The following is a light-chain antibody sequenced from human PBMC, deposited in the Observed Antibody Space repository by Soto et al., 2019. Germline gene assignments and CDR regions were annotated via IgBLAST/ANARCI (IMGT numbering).Light chain of an antibody. Sequence: DIQMTQSPSTLSASVGDSVTITCRASERISSWLAWYQQKPGKAPKLLIYDASTLESGVPSRFSGSGFGTEFTLTISRLQPDDFATYYCQQRSNWPWTFGQGTKVDIK. J-gene: IGKJ1*01. CDR2: DAS. CDR3: QQRSNWPWT. CDR1: ERISSW. V-gene: IGKV1-5*01.